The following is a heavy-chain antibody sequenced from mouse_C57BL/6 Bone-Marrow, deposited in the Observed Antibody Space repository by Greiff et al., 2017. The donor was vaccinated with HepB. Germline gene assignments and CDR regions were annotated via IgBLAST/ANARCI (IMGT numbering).Heavy chain of an antibody. CDR1: GYTFTSYW. CDR2: IHPNSGST. J-gene: IGHJ3*01. Sequence: QVQLQQPGAELVKPGASVKLSCKASGYTFTSYWMHWVKQRPGQGLEWIGMIHPNSGSTNYNEKFKSKATLTVDKSTSTAYMQLSSLTSEDSAVYYCARGGVYYDYDVPYWGQGTLVTVSA. D-gene: IGHD2-4*01. V-gene: IGHV1-64*01. CDR3: ARGGVYYDYDVPY.